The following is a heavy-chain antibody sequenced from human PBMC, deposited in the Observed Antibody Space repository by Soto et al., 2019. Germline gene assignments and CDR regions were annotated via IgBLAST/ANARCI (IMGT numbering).Heavy chain of an antibody. J-gene: IGHJ4*02. D-gene: IGHD3-9*01. V-gene: IGHV5-51*01. CDR3: ARGSLTGYPAHFDY. CDR2: IYPGDSDT. CDR1: GYSFTSYW. Sequence: WVSKRISCKGSGYSFTSYWVGWVRQMTGKGLGWMGIIYPGDSDTRYSPSFQGQVTISADKSISTAYLQWSSLKASDTAMYYCARGSLTGYPAHFDYWGQGTLVTVSS.